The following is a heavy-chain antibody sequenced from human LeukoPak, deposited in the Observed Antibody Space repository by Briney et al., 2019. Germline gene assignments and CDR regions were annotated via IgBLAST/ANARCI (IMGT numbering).Heavy chain of an antibody. CDR1: GFTFSSYA. Sequence: PGRSLRLSCAASGFTFSSYAMHWVRQAPGKGLEWVAVISYDGSNKYYADSVKGRFTISRDNSTNTLYLQMSSLRAEDTAVYYCARAAYDFVWGSSDAFDIWGQGTMVTVSS. V-gene: IGHV3-30*14. CDR2: ISYDGSNK. D-gene: IGHD3-16*01. J-gene: IGHJ3*02. CDR3: ARAAYDFVWGSSDAFDI.